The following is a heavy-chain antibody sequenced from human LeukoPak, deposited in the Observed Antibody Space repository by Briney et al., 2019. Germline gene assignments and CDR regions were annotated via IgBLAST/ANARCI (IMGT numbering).Heavy chain of an antibody. V-gene: IGHV1-69*04. CDR3: ARESSAAKVNWFDP. Sequence: ASVKVSCKASGGTFSSYAISWVRQAPGQGLEWMGRIIPILGIANYAQKFRGRVTITADKSTSTAYMELSSLRSEDTAVYYCARESSAAKVNWFDPWGQGTLVTVSS. J-gene: IGHJ5*02. CDR2: IIPILGIA. CDR1: GGTFSSYA. D-gene: IGHD6-19*01.